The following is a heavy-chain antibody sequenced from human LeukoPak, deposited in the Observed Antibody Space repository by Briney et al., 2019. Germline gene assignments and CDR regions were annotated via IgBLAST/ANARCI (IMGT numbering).Heavy chain of an antibody. J-gene: IGHJ4*02. CDR2: IYPGESDT. CDR1: GYSFTSYW. Sequence: GESLKISCKCSGYSFTSYWIGWVRQMPGKGLEWMGIIYPGESDTRYSPSVQGQVTISAVKCISTAYLQWSSLKASDTAMYYCARRYYYDSSGYYYYYFDYWGQGTLVTVSS. V-gene: IGHV5-51*01. D-gene: IGHD3-22*01. CDR3: ARRYYYDSSGYYYYYFDY.